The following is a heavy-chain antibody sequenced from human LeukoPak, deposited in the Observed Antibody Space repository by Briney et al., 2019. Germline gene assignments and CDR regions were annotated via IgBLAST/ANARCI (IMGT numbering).Heavy chain of an antibody. D-gene: IGHD6-13*01. J-gene: IGHJ4*02. Sequence: GGSLRLSCAASGFTFSSYWMHWVRQAPGKGLVWVSRINSDGSSTSYADSVKGRFTISRDNAKNTLYLQMNSLRAEDTALYYCAKDTAIAAAGFFDYWGQGTLVTVSS. CDR1: GFTFSSYW. V-gene: IGHV3-74*01. CDR2: INSDGSST. CDR3: AKDTAIAAAGFFDY.